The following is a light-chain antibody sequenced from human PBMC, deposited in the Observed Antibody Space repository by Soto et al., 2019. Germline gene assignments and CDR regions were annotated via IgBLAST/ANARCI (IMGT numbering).Light chain of an antibody. V-gene: IGLV2-14*03. CDR3: SSCSSNNILSYV. J-gene: IGLJ1*01. CDR2: EVS. CDR1: SNDVGLYKY. Sequence: QSVLTQPASVSGSPGQSITISCTGTSNDVGLYKYVSWYQQHPGSTPKLIMFEVSNRPSGVSARFSGSRSGNTASLTISGLQPQDEAHYYCSSCSSNNILSYVFGTGTKVTVL.